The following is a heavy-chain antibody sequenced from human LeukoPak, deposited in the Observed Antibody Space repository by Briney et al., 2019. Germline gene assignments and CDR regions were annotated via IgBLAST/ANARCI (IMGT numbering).Heavy chain of an antibody. J-gene: IGHJ5*02. CDR1: GYTFTTYA. D-gene: IGHD3-10*01. V-gene: IGHV7-4-1*02. CDR2: INTNTGNP. Sequence: GASVKLSCKASGYTFTTYAMNWVRQAPGQGLEWMGWINTNTGNPTYAQGFTGRFVFSLDTSVGTAYLQISSLKAEDTAVYYCARTYYYGSGSYYIDPWGQGTLVTVSS. CDR3: ARTYYYGSGSYYIDP.